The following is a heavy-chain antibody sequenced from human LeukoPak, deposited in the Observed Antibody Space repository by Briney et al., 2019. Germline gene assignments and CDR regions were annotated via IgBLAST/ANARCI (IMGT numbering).Heavy chain of an antibody. CDR2: IYPGDSYT. J-gene: IGHJ6*03. D-gene: IGHD3-22*01. CDR3: ARHVYYYDSSGYLDYYMDV. Sequence: GESLKISCKGSGYSFTNYWIAWVRQMPGKGLEWLGTIYPGDSYTKYSPSFQGQVTFSADKSISTAYLQWSSLKVSDNAMYYCARHVYYYDSSGYLDYYMDVWGKGTTVTVSS. CDR1: GYSFTNYW. V-gene: IGHV5-51*01.